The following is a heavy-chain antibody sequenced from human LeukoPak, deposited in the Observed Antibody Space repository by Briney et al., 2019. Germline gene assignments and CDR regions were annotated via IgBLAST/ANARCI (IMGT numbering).Heavy chain of an antibody. D-gene: IGHD6-6*01. J-gene: IGHJ4*02. V-gene: IGHV4-4*07. CDR1: GGSISSYY. Sequence: SETLSLTCTVSGGSISSYYWSWIRQPAGKGLEWIGRVYSGGSTNYSPSLKSRVTMSVDTSKNQFSLNLTSVTAADTAVYYCARDSMRARSSDYWGQGTLVTVSS. CDR3: ARDSMRARSSDY. CDR2: VYSGGST.